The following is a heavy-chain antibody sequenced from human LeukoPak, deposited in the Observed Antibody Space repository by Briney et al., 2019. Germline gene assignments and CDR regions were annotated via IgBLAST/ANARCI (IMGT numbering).Heavy chain of an antibody. CDR3: ASHHGRGEAFDY. Sequence: PSETLSLTCTVSGASISDYYWSWIRQPPGKRLEGIAYMYYSGIPNYSRSLKSRVTMSADKSNNQVSLTLTSVTAADTAVYYCASHHGRGEAFDYWGPGTLVTVSS. CDR1: GASISDYY. J-gene: IGHJ4*02. CDR2: MYYSGIP. D-gene: IGHD3-10*01. V-gene: IGHV4-59*08.